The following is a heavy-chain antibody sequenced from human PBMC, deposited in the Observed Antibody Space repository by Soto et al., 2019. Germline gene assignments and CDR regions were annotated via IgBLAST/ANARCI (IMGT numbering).Heavy chain of an antibody. CDR1: GYTFTSYY. CDR2: INPSGGST. Sequence: GASVKVSCKASGYTFTSYYMHWVRQAPGQGLEWMGIINPSGGSTSYAQKFQGRVTMTRDTSTSTVYMELSSLRSEDTAVYYCARDGAALWFGELLYRSPPDYYYYGMDVWGQGTTVTSP. D-gene: IGHD3-10*01. J-gene: IGHJ6*02. V-gene: IGHV1-46*01. CDR3: ARDGAALWFGELLYRSPPDYYYYGMDV.